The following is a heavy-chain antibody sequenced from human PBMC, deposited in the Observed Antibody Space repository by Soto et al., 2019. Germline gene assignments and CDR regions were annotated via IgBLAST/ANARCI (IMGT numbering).Heavy chain of an antibody. V-gene: IGHV3-23*01. CDR1: GFTFSSYA. Sequence: PGGSLRLSCAASGFTFSSYAMSWVRQATGKGLEWVSAISGSGGSTYYADSVKGRFTISRDTSKNTLYLQMNSLRAEDTVVYYCAKDFRYDFWSAGDYWGQGTLVTVSS. D-gene: IGHD3-3*01. CDR3: AKDFRYDFWSAGDY. CDR2: ISGSGGST. J-gene: IGHJ4*02.